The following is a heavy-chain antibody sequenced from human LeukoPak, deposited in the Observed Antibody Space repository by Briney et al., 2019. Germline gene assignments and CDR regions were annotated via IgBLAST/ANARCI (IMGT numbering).Heavy chain of an antibody. CDR3: ARDLVYSSGWYAGELDH. V-gene: IGHV3-30*04. CDR2: ISYDGSNE. D-gene: IGHD6-19*01. J-gene: IGHJ4*02. Sequence: PGGSLRLSCSASGFAFSSDAMHWVRQAPGRGLAWLAVISYDGSNEDYAESVRGRFTISRDNSKSTLFLQMNSLRPEDTGVYYWARDLVYSSGWYAGELDHWGLGTLVIVSS. CDR1: GFAFSSDA.